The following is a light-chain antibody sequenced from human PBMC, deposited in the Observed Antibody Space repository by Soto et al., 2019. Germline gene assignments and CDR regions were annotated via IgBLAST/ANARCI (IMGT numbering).Light chain of an antibody. CDR1: QSISSC. J-gene: IGKJ2*01. Sequence: DIQMTQSPSTLSASVGDRVTITCRASQSISSCLAWYQQKPRKAPKLLIYKASSLESGVPSRFSGSGSGTEFTLTISSLQPDDFATYHCHKDNSDSRTTIGQGTKLEIK. CDR2: KAS. V-gene: IGKV1-5*03. CDR3: HKDNSDSRTT.